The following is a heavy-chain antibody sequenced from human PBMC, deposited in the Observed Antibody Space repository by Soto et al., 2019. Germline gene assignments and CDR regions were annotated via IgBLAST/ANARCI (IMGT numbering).Heavy chain of an antibody. CDR3: ARQNYDFWSGYLYYYYMDV. J-gene: IGHJ6*03. CDR1: GGSISSSSYY. Sequence: ASETLSLTCTVSGGSISSSSYYWGWIRQPPGKGLEWIGSIYYSGSTYYNPSLKSRVTISVDTSKNQFSLKLSSVTAADTAVYYCARQNYDFWSGYLYYYYMDVWGKGTTVTVSS. D-gene: IGHD3-3*01. V-gene: IGHV4-39*01. CDR2: IYYSGST.